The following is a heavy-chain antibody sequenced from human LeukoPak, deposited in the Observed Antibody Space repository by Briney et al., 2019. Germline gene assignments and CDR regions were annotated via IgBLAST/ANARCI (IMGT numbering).Heavy chain of an antibody. CDR1: GFTSSSYS. J-gene: IGHJ4*02. D-gene: IGHD1-7*01. V-gene: IGHV3-21*01. CDR3: ANTFGVPTGTTDY. Sequence: GGSLRLSCAASGFTSSSYSMNWVRQAPGKGLEWVSSISSSSSYIYYADSVKGRFTISRDNAKNSLYLQMNSLRAEDTAVYYCANTFGVPTGTTDYWGQGTLVTVSS. CDR2: ISSSSSYI.